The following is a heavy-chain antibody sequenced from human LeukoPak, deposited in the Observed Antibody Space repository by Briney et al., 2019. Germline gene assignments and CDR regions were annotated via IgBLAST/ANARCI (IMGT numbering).Heavy chain of an antibody. CDR2: IHYTGRA. Sequence: PSETLSLTCSVFGCSISSTTYYWVWIRQPPGKGLEYIASIHYTGRAYYNPSLKSRATISADTSKNHFYLHLRTVTAADTAVYYCARHFDNGDYKKTFDIWGQGTMVTVSS. CDR1: GCSISSTTYY. D-gene: IGHD4-17*01. V-gene: IGHV4-39*02. CDR3: ARHFDNGDYKKTFDI. J-gene: IGHJ3*02.